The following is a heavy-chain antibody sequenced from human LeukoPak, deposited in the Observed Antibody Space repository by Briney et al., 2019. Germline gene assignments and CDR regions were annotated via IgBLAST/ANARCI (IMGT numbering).Heavy chain of an antibody. J-gene: IGHJ3*02. CDR2: IKSKTDGGTT. CDR1: GFTFSNAW. CDR3: TTDGPGVAPDAFDI. Sequence: GGSLRLSCAASGFTFSNAWMSWVRQPPGKGRKGVGRIKSKTDGGTTDYAAPVKGRFTISRDDSKNTLYLQMNSLKTEDTAVYYCTTDGPGVAPDAFDIWGQGTMVTVSS. D-gene: IGHD3-3*01. V-gene: IGHV3-15*01.